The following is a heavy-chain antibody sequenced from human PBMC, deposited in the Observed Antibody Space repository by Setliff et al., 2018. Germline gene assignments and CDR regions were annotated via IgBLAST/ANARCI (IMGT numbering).Heavy chain of an antibody. J-gene: IGHJ4*02. CDR2: IYWNDEK. CDR1: GFPLSTSLVG. V-gene: IGHV2-5*01. D-gene: IGHD2-21*01. CDR3: AHIAGGGNSPRHDY. Sequence: SGPTLVNPTQTLTLTCTFSGFPLSTSLVGVGWIRQPPGKALEWLALIYWNDEKRYSPSLKSRLTITKDTSKNQVVLTMTNMDPVDTATYYCAHIAGGGNSPRHDYWGQGTLVTVSS.